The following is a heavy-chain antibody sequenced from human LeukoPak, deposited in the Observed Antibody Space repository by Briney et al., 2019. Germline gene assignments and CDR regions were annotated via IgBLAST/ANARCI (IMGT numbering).Heavy chain of an antibody. CDR2: IYHRGST. CDR1: GGSISSYY. V-gene: IGHV4-59*04. D-gene: IGHD2-21*02. CDR3: AGVACGDCYFDY. Sequence: SETLSLTCTVSGGSISSYYWSWIRQPPGKGLEWIGSIYHRGSTYYNPSLKSRVTVSVDTSKNQFSLKLRSVAAADTAVYYCAGVACGDCYFDYWGQGALVTVSS. J-gene: IGHJ4*02.